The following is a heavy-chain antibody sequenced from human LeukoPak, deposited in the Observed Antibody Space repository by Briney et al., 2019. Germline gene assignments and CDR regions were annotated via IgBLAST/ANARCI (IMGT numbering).Heavy chain of an antibody. V-gene: IGHV3-7*01. CDR2: IKQDGSEK. CDR3: AREDDWNYEDY. CDR1: GFTFSDYY. D-gene: IGHD1-7*01. Sequence: SGGSLRLSCAASGFTFSDYYMSWIRQAPGKGLEWVANIKQDGSEKYYVNSVKGRFTISRDNAKNSLYLQMNSLRAEDTAIYYCAREDDWNYEDYWGQGTLVTVSS. J-gene: IGHJ4*02.